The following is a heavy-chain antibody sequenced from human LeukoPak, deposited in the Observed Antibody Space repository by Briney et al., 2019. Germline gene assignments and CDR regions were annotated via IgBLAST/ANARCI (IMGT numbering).Heavy chain of an antibody. CDR1: GFTVSSNS. CDR3: AREPPDLDAFDI. CDR2: IYSDNT. V-gene: IGHV3-53*01. Sequence: GGSLRLACTVSGFTVSSNSMSWVRQAPGKGLGWVSFIYSDNTHYSDSVKGRFTISRDNSKNTLYLQMNSLRAEDTALYYCAREPPDLDAFDIWGQGTMVTVSS. J-gene: IGHJ3*02.